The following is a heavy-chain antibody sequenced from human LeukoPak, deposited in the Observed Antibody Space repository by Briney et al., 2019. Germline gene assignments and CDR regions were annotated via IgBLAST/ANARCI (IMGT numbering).Heavy chain of an antibody. CDR2: INGNGAST. D-gene: IGHD5-18*01. CDR1: GFTFKTHA. V-gene: IGHV3-23*01. J-gene: IGHJ4*02. CDR3: YYYLDY. Sequence: PGGSLRLSCAASGFTFKTHAMSWVRQAPGKGLEWVSGINGNGASTYYSDSVRGRFTISRDNSKNTLYLQMSTLYYCAKDQGYSYYYLDYWGQGTLVTVSS.